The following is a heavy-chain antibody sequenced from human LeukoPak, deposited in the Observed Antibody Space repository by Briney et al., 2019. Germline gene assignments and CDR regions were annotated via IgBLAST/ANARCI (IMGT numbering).Heavy chain of an antibody. CDR1: GGSISSSSYY. Sequence: SETLSLTCTVSGGSISSSSYYWGWIRQPPGKGLEWLGSIYYSGSTYYNPSLKSRVTISVDTSKNQFSLKLSSVTAADTAVYYCARLWGYDILTGYYFDYWGQGTLVTVSS. J-gene: IGHJ4*02. V-gene: IGHV4-39*01. CDR3: ARLWGYDILTGYYFDY. D-gene: IGHD3-9*01. CDR2: IYYSGST.